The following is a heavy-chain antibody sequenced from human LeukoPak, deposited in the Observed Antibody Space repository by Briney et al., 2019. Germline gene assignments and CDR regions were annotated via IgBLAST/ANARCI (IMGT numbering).Heavy chain of an antibody. J-gene: IGHJ4*02. V-gene: IGHV3-43D*03. D-gene: IGHD6-13*01. Sequence: GGSLRLSCAASGFTFDDYAMHWVRQAPGKGLEWVSLISWGGNSTYYADSVKGRFTISRDNSKNSLYLQMNSLRTEDTALYYCAKGAAAGKFDYWGQGTLVTVSS. CDR2: ISWGGNST. CDR1: GFTFDDYA. CDR3: AKGAAAGKFDY.